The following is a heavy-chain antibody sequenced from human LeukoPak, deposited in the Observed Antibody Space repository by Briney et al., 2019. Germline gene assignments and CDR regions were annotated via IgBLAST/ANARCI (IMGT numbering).Heavy chain of an antibody. CDR2: INHSGST. J-gene: IGHJ6*02. CDR3: ARGLRDSSGYYPRAAYYYGMDV. Sequence: TSETLSLTCAVYGGSLSGYYWSWIRQPPGKGLEWIGEINHSGSTNYNPSLKSRVTISVDTSKNQFSLKLSSVTAADTAVYYCARGLRDSSGYYPRAAYYYGMDVWGQGTTVTVSS. D-gene: IGHD3-22*01. CDR1: GGSLSGYY. V-gene: IGHV4-34*01.